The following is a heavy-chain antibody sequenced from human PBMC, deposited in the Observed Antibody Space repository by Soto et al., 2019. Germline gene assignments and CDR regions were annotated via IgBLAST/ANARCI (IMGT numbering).Heavy chain of an antibody. Sequence: EVQLVESGGGLVQPGGSLRLSCAASGFTFSSFWMSWVRQAPGKGLEWVANIRQDGSEIYYVDSVKGRFTISRDNAKNSLYLQMSSLRAEDTAVYYCARDLIVVAPYYMDVWGKGTTVTVSS. J-gene: IGHJ6*03. CDR2: IRQDGSEI. V-gene: IGHV3-7*01. CDR3: ARDLIVVAPYYMDV. D-gene: IGHD2-2*01. CDR1: GFTFSSFW.